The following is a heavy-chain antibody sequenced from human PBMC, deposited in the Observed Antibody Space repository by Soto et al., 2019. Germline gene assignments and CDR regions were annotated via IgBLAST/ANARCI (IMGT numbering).Heavy chain of an antibody. CDR3: ARAWVTVFDVTHWNLDL. CDR2: INSANGNP. CDR1: GYTFINYA. Sequence: QAQLVQSGPELKKPGASVTISCKASGYTFINYAVHWVRQAPGQGLEWMGWINSANGNPKYSQSFLDRVTFTRDTSATTVYMELRSLKSDDTAVYYCARAWVTVFDVTHWNLDLWGRGTLVSVSS. J-gene: IGHJ2*01. V-gene: IGHV1-3*01. D-gene: IGHD3-3*01.